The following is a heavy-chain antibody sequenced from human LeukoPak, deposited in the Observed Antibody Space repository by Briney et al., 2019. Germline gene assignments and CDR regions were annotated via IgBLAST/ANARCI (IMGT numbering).Heavy chain of an antibody. D-gene: IGHD3-3*01. CDR3: ARGTDYDFWSGYPYLDY. V-gene: IGHV4-30-2*01. Sequence: SQTLSLTCAVSGGSISSGGYSWSWIRQPPGKGLEWIGYIYHSGSTNYNPSLKSRVTISVDTSKNQFSLKLSSVTAADTAVYYCARGTDYDFWSGYPYLDYWGQGTLVTVSS. J-gene: IGHJ4*02. CDR2: IYHSGST. CDR1: GGSISSGGYS.